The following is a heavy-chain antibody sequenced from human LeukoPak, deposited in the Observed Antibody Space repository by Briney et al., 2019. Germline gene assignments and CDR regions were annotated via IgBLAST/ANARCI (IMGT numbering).Heavy chain of an antibody. D-gene: IGHD4-17*01. Sequence: PGGSLRLSCAASGFTFSGHGMHWVRQATDKGLEWVSYIRSDGTNKYYADSVKGRFTISRDNSKNTLYLQMNSLRAEDTAVYYCAKDIPLSYGDYEVQGSYFDYWGQGTLVTVSS. CDR2: IRSDGTNK. V-gene: IGHV3-30*02. CDR3: AKDIPLSYGDYEVQGSYFDY. J-gene: IGHJ4*02. CDR1: GFTFSGHG.